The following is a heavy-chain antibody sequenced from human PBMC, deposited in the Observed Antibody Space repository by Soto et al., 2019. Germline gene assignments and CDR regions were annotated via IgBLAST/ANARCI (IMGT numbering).Heavy chain of an antibody. CDR2: LHSDGTTT. CDR1: GFIFSSYW. Sequence: EVQLVESGGGLVQPGGSLRLSCAASGFIFSSYWMHWVRQAPGKGLVWVSRLHSDGTTTSYADSVKGRFTISRDNAKNTLYLQMNSLRAEDTAVYYCARELPTAIRGGYYYSYVMDVWGQGPTVTVSS. CDR3: ARELPTAIRGGYYYSYVMDV. V-gene: IGHV3-74*01. J-gene: IGHJ6*02. D-gene: IGHD2-2*02.